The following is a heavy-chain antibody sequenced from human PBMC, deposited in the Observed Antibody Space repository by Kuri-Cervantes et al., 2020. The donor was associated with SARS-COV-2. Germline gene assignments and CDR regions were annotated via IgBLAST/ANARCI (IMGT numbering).Heavy chain of an antibody. J-gene: IGHJ3*02. CDR1: GGTFSSYA. CDR3: ARDAYGGRRDAFDI. V-gene: IGHV1-2*02. Sequence: ASVKVSCKASGGTFSSYAISWVRQAPGQGLEWMGWINPNSGGTNYAQKFQGRVTMTRDTSISTAYMELSRLRSDDTAVYYCARDAYGGRRDAFDIWGQGTMVTVSS. CDR2: INPNSGGT. D-gene: IGHD3-16*01.